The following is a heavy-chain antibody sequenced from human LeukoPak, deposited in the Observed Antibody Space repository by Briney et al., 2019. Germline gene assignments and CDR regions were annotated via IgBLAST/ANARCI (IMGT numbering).Heavy chain of an antibody. D-gene: IGHD1-26*01. J-gene: IGHJ4*02. CDR3: ARGSGGRELLF. CDR1: GYTFTGYY. V-gene: IGHV1-2*02. CDR2: INPNSGDT. Sequence: GASVKVSCKASGYTFTGYYMHWVRQAPGQGLEWMGWINPNSGDTNYAQKFQGRVTMPTDTSISTAYMELSGLRSDDTAVYYCARGSGGRELLFWGQGTLVTVSS.